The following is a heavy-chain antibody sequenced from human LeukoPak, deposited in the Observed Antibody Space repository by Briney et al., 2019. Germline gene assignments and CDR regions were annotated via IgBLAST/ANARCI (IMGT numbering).Heavy chain of an antibody. D-gene: IGHD6-6*01. CDR1: GGSISSYY. CDR2: IYYSGST. Sequence: SETLSLTCTVSGGSISSYYWSWIRQPPGKGLEWIGNIYYSGSTNYNPSLKSRVTISVDTSKNQFSLNLRSVTAADTAVFYCARVHRLVPGPFHIWGQGTIVLVSS. J-gene: IGHJ3*02. CDR3: ARVHRLVPGPFHI. V-gene: IGHV4-59*01.